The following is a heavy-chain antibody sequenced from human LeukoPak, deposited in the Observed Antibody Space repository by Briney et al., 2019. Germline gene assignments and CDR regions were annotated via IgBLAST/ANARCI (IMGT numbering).Heavy chain of an antibody. D-gene: IGHD3-3*01. CDR2: ISGSGGST. V-gene: IGHV3-23*01. CDR3: AKPGSITIFGVVIATYFDY. Sequence: GGSLRLSCAASGFTFSSYAMSWVRQAPGKGLEWVSAISGSGGSTYYADSVKGRFTISRDNSKNTLYLQMNSLRAEDTAVYYCAKPGSITIFGVVIATYFDYWGQGTLVTVSS. CDR1: GFTFSSYA. J-gene: IGHJ4*02.